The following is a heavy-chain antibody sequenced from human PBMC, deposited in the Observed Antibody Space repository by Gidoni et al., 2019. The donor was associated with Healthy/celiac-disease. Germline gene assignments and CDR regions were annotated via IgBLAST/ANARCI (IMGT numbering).Heavy chain of an antibody. V-gene: IGHV4-34*01. CDR3: ARGDSGYDWHYYYYMDV. J-gene: IGHJ6*03. CDR2: INHSGST. CDR1: GGSFSGYY. D-gene: IGHD5-12*01. Sequence: QVQLQQWGAGLLKPSETLSLTCAVYGGSFSGYYWSWIRQPPGQGLEWIGEINHSGSTNYNTSLKSRVTISVDTSKNQFSLKLSSVTDADTAVYYCARGDSGYDWHYYYYMDVWGKGTTVTVSS.